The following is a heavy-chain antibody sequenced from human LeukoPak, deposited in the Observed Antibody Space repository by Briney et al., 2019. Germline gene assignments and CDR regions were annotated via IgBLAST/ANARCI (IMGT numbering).Heavy chain of an antibody. D-gene: IGHD2-21*01. V-gene: IGHV3-11*04. Sequence: PGGSLRLSCAASGFTFTDHYMSWVRQAPGKGLEWVSYISSSGDITYYADSVKGRFTVSRDNAKNSLYLQMNSLRAEDTAVYYCARESYCGGDCYLAPFDYWGQGALVTVSS. CDR1: GFTFTDHY. CDR3: ARESYCGGDCYLAPFDY. CDR2: ISSSGDIT. J-gene: IGHJ4*02.